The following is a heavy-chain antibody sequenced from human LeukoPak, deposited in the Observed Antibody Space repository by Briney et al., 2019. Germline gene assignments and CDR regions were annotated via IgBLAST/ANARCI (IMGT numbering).Heavy chain of an antibody. CDR1: GGTFSSYA. V-gene: IGHV1-69*13. Sequence: ASVKVSCKASGGTFSSYAVSWVRQAPGQGLEWMGGIIPIFGTANYAQKFQGRVTITADESTSTAYMELSSLRSEDTAVYYCARGDYYDSSGYYYFDYWGQGTLVTVSS. CDR3: ARGDYYDSSGYYYFDY. D-gene: IGHD3-22*01. J-gene: IGHJ4*02. CDR2: IIPIFGTA.